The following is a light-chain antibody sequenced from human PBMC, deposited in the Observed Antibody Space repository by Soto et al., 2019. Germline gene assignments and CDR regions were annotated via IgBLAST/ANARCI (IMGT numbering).Light chain of an antibody. CDR2: NTH. J-gene: IGLJ3*02. V-gene: IGLV8-61*01. CDR1: YGSVSTDYY. CDR3: VLYLGSGMWV. Sequence: QAVVTQEPSFSVSRGRTVTLTCGLTYGSVSTDYYASWYQQTPGQAPRTLIYNTHIRSSGVPVRFSGSILGGKAALTITGAQADDECDYYCVLYLGSGMWVFGGGTKLTVL.